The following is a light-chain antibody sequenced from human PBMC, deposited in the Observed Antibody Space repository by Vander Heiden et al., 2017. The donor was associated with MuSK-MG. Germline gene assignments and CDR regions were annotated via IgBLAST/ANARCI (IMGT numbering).Light chain of an antibody. CDR1: QGISNY. CDR2: AAS. CDR3: QQLKSYPLT. Sequence: IQLTQSPSFLSASVGDSVTITCRASQGISNYLAWYRQKPGRAPELLNRAASTLQSGVASRFSRRRSGSVFTLAITSLRPEDVATYYCQQLKSYPLTFGGGTKVE. V-gene: IGKV1-9*01. J-gene: IGKJ4*01.